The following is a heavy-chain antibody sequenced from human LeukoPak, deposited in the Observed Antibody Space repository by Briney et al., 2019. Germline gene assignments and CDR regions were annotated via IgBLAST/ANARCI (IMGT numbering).Heavy chain of an antibody. CDR1: GFTFNSYE. CDR2: IRYDGSNK. J-gene: IGHJ5*02. CDR3: AKSGYYDILTGFNWFDP. Sequence: GGSLRLSCAASGFTFNSYEMNWVRQAPGKGLEGVAFIRYDGSNKYYADSVKGRFTISRDNSKNTLYLQMNSLRAEDTAVYYCAKSGYYDILTGFNWFDPWGQGTLVTVSS. V-gene: IGHV3-30*02. D-gene: IGHD3-9*01.